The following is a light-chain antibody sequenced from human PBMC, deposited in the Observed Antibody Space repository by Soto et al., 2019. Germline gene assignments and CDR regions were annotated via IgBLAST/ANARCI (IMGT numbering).Light chain of an antibody. CDR3: QQYTNANGIT. V-gene: IGKV3-20*01. J-gene: IGKJ5*01. CDR2: AAS. CDR1: QGVGNKY. Sequence: EIALTQSPGTLSLSPGERATLSCRASQGVGNKYLAWYQQRPGQAPSLLIYAASSRATGVPDRFSGSGSGTDFTLTIRRLEPEDFAVYYCQQYTNANGITIGQGTRLEIK.